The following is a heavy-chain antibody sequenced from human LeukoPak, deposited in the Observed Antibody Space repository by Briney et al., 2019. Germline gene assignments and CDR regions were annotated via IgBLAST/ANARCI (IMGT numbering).Heavy chain of an antibody. CDR2: ISSSGITI. V-gene: IGHV3-48*02. CDR1: GFTFSSYS. J-gene: IGHJ4*02. Sequence: GGSLRLSCAASGFTFSSYSMNWVRQAPGKGLEWVSYISSSGITIYYADSVEGRFTISRDNAKNSLYLQMNSLRDEDTAVYYCANAYGIVGASSLDYWGQGTLVTVSS. D-gene: IGHD1-26*01. CDR3: ANAYGIVGASSLDY.